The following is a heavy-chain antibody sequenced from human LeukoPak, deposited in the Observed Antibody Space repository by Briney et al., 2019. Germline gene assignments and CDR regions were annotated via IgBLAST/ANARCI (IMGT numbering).Heavy chain of an antibody. D-gene: IGHD1-26*01. CDR2: VNADGGNT. Sequence: QSGGSLRLSCAASGFTFSSYGMHWVRQAPGKGLEWVSTVNADGGNTYYADSVKGRFTISRDNSKSTLTLQMNSLRVEDTALYYCTKRVKYGGTWDHFADWGQGTLVTVSS. J-gene: IGHJ4*02. V-gene: IGHV3-23*01. CDR3: TKRVKYGGTWDHFAD. CDR1: GFTFSSYG.